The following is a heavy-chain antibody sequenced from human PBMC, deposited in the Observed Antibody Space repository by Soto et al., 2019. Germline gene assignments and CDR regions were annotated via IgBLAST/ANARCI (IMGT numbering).Heavy chain of an antibody. D-gene: IGHD2-21*01. CDR3: ARCLMWSRWFDP. J-gene: IGHJ5*02. CDR1: GGSFIGYY. Sequence: PSENLPLTCAVYGGSFIGYYWSWILQPPGKGLEWIGEINHSGSTNYNPSLKSRVTISVDTSKNQFSLKLSSVTAADTAVYYCARCLMWSRWFDPWGQGTLDTVSS. CDR2: INHSGST. V-gene: IGHV4-34*01.